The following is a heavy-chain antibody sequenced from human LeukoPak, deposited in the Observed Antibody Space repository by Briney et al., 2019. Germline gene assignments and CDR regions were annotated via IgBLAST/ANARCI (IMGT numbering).Heavy chain of an antibody. CDR2: INHSGST. CDR1: GGSFSGYY. V-gene: IGHV4-34*01. J-gene: IGHJ4*02. D-gene: IGHD2-2*01. CDR3: ARVVVPAMFDY. Sequence: SETLSLTCAVYGGSFSGYYWSWIRQPPGKGQEWIGEINHSGSTNYNPSLKSRVTISVDTSKNQFSLKLSSVTAADTAVYYCARVVVPAMFDYWGQGTLVTVSS.